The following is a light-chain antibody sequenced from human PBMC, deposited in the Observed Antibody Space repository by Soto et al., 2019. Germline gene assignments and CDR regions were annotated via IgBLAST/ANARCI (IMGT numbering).Light chain of an antibody. V-gene: IGKV1-27*01. CDR1: PGISNY. J-gene: IGKJ1*01. Sequence: DIQMTQSPSSLSASVGDRVTITCRASPGISNYLAWYQLKPGKVPKLLIYAASTLQSGVPSRFRGSGSGTDCTLTISSLQPEDVATYYCQKYHSAPRAFGQGTKVEIK. CDR2: AAS. CDR3: QKYHSAPRA.